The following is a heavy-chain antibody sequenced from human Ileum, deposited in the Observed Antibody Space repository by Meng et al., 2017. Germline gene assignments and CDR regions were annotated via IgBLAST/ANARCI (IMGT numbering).Heavy chain of an antibody. D-gene: IGHD2-2*01. J-gene: IGHJ5*02. CDR3: ARVGFCTATSCHVFDP. V-gene: IGHV4-30-4*01. CDR1: GGSINSGDFS. CDR2: IYYSGNT. Sequence: QVQLQESGPGLVRPSQTLSLTCTVSGGSINSGDFSWSWVRQPPGKGLEWIGFIYYSGNTYYNPSLKSRLTMSVDTSNNQFSLRMSSVTAADTAVYYCARVGFCTATSCHVFDPWGQGTLVTVSS.